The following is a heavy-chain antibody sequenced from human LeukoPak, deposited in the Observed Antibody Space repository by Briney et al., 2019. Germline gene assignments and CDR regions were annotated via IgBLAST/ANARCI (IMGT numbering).Heavy chain of an antibody. CDR3: AKLYYDSSGGRYYYYYMDV. CDR2: IRYDGSNK. CDR1: GFTFSSYG. V-gene: IGHV3-30*02. J-gene: IGHJ6*03. D-gene: IGHD3-22*01. Sequence: GGSLRLSCAASGFTFSSYGMHWVRQAPGKGLEWVAFIRYDGSNKYYADSVKGRFTISRDNSKNTLYLQMNSLRAEDTAVYYCAKLYYDSSGGRYYYYYMDVWGKGTTVTISS.